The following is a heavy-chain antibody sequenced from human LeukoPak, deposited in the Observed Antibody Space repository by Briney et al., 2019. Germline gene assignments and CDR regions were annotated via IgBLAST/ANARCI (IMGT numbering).Heavy chain of an antibody. CDR3: ARGGYSSAHAFDI. V-gene: IGHV3-48*01. CDR2: ISSSSSTK. D-gene: IGHD6-19*01. J-gene: IGHJ3*02. CDR1: GFTFSSYS. Sequence: GGSLRLSCAASGFTFSSYSMNWVRQAPGKGLEWVSYISSSSSTKYYADSVKGRLTISRDNAKNSLYLQMNSLRAEDTAVYYCARGGYSSAHAFDIWGQGTMVTVSS.